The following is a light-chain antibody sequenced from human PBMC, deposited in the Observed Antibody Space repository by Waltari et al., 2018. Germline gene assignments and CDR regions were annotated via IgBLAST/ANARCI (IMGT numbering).Light chain of an antibody. CDR3: SSFSSGSTPVV. Sequence: QSVLTQPASVSGSPAQSITISSPGTSSYFGSYNFFSWYQQHPGKAPKLIIFNVSNRPSGVSNRFSGSKSGNTASLTISGLQAEDEADFYCSSFSSGSTPVVFGGGTMLTVL. CDR1: SSYFGSYNF. J-gene: IGLJ2*01. V-gene: IGLV2-14*03. CDR2: NVS.